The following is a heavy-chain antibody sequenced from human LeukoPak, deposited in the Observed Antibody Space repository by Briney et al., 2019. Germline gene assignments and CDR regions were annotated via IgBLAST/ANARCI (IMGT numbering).Heavy chain of an antibody. V-gene: IGHV4-59*08. CDR3: ARGAGAGYNLQPFDY. CDR2: IYYSGST. CDR1: GGSISSYY. J-gene: IGHJ4*02. D-gene: IGHD5-24*01. Sequence: SETLSLTCTVSGGSISSYYWSWIRRPPGKGLEWIGYIYYSGSTNYKPSLKSRVTISVDTSKNQFSLKLSSVTAADTAVYYCARGAGAGYNLQPFDYWGQGTLVTVSS.